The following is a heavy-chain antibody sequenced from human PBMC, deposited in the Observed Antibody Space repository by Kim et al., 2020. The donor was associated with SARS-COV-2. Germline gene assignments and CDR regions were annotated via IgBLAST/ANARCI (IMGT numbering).Heavy chain of an antibody. J-gene: IGHJ4*02. D-gene: IGHD3-16*01. CDR3: ARRPGGDY. CDR1: GGSFSGYY. Sequence: SETLSLTCAVYGGSFSGYYWSWIRQPPGKGLEWIGEINHSGSTNYNPSLKSRVTISVDTSKNQFSLKLSSVTAADTAVYYCARRPGGDYWGQGTLVTVSS. CDR2: INHSGST. V-gene: IGHV4-34*01.